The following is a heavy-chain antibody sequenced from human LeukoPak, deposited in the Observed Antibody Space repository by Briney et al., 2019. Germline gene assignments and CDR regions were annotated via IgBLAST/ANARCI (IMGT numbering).Heavy chain of an antibody. CDR1: GFTVSSNY. Sequence: GGSLRLSCAASGFTVSSNYMSWVRQAPGKGLEWVSVIYSGGSTYYADSVKGRFTISRDNSKNTLYPQMNSLRAEDTAVYYCARFRLPNAFDIWGQGTMVTVSS. CDR2: IYSGGST. CDR3: ARFRLPNAFDI. V-gene: IGHV3-53*01. J-gene: IGHJ3*02. D-gene: IGHD5-18*01.